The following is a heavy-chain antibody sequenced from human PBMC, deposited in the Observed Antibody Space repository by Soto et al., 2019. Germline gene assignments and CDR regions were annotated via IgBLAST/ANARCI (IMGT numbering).Heavy chain of an antibody. CDR3: HGYGY. V-gene: IGHV3-53*01. Sequence: EVQLVESGGGLIQPGGSLRLSCVVSGFTVSSSNYMSWVRQAPGKGLEWVSVIYTGGTTYYADSVKGRFTISRDNSKNTLYLQMNSLRAEDTAVYYRHGYGYWGQGTLVTVSS. D-gene: IGHD5-12*01. CDR1: GFTVSSSNY. CDR2: IYTGGTT. J-gene: IGHJ4*02.